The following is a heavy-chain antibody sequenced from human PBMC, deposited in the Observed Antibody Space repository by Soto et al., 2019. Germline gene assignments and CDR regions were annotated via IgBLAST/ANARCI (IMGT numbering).Heavy chain of an antibody. Sequence: SETLSLTCAVYGGSFSGYYWSWIRQPPGKGLEWIGEINHSGSTNYNPSLKSRVTISVDTSKNQFSLKLSSVTAADTAVYYCARALLERRHWFDPWGQGTLVTVSS. CDR2: INHSGST. CDR1: GGSFSGYY. V-gene: IGHV4-34*01. CDR3: ARALLERRHWFDP. J-gene: IGHJ5*02. D-gene: IGHD1-1*01.